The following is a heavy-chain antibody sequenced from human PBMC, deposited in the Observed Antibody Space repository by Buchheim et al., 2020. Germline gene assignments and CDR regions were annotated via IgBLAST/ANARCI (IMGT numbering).Heavy chain of an antibody. CDR1: GLTVSSYT. CDR3: ARVPTYYNILSGYAADY. CDR2: IRKSGDST. D-gene: IGHD3-9*01. J-gene: IGHJ4*02. Sequence: EVQLLESGGGLVQVGGSLSLSCAASGLTVSSYTMTWVRQAPGKGLEWVSFIRKSGDSTFYADSVKGRFTISRDNSKNTLYLQMNSLRAEDTAVYYCARVPTYYNILSGYAADYWGQGTL. V-gene: IGHV3-23*01.